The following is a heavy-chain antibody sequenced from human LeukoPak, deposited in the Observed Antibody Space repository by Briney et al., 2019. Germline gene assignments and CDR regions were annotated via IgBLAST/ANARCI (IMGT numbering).Heavy chain of an antibody. V-gene: IGHV3-33*01. CDR2: IWYDGSNK. CDR3: LSFHFDY. CDR1: GFTFSSYG. D-gene: IGHD2-21*01. J-gene: IGHJ4*02. Sequence: GGSLRLSCAASGFTFSSYGMPRVRQAPGKGLEWVALIWYDGSNKYYADSVMGRFTISRDNSQNTLFLQMNSLRAEDTAVYYCLSFHFDYWGQGTLVTVSS.